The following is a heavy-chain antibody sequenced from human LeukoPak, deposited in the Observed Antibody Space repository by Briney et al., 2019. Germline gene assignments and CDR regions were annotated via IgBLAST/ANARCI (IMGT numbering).Heavy chain of an antibody. CDR3: ARESMYYYDSSGYLPFDY. CDR1: GGSFSGYY. Sequence: SETPSLTCAVYGGSFSGYYWSWIRQPPGRGLEWIGEINHSGSTNYNPSLKSRVTISVDTSKNQFSLKLSSVTAADTAVYYCARESMYYYDSSGYLPFDYWGQGTLVTVSS. J-gene: IGHJ4*02. V-gene: IGHV4-34*01. CDR2: INHSGST. D-gene: IGHD3-22*01.